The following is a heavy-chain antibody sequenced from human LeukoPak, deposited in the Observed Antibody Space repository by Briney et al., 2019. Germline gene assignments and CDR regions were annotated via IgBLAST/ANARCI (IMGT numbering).Heavy chain of an antibody. D-gene: IGHD2-2*03. CDR3: VRGGHKLDIETSRYYYGLDV. V-gene: IGHV3-9*01. Sequence: PGGSLRLSCAASGFTFDDYAMHWVRQAPGKGLEWVSGISWNSGSIGYADSVKGRFTISRDNAKNTMYLQMNSLRAEDTAVYYCVRGGHKLDIETSRYYYGLDVWGQGTTVTVSS. CDR1: GFTFDDYA. J-gene: IGHJ6*02. CDR2: ISWNSGSI.